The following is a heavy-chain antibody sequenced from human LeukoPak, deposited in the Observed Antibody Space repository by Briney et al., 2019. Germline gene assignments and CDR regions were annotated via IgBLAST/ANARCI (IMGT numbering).Heavy chain of an antibody. CDR1: GYTFTGYY. Sequence: ASVKVSCKASGYTFTGYYMHWVRQAPGQGLEWMGWINPNSGGTNYAQKFQGRVTMTRDTSISTAYMELSRLRSDDTAVYYCASGRIRNYYDSSGSRINDAFDIWGQGTMVTVSS. J-gene: IGHJ3*02. CDR2: INPNSGGT. V-gene: IGHV1-2*02. D-gene: IGHD3-22*01. CDR3: ASGRIRNYYDSSGSRINDAFDI.